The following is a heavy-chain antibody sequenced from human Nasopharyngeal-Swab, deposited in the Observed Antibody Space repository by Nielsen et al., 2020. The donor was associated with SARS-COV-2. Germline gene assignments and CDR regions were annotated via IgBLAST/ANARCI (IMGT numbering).Heavy chain of an antibody. CDR3: ARLPLDRWGYCSSTSCYEDAFDI. CDR1: GGSFSGYY. V-gene: IGHV4-34*01. D-gene: IGHD2-2*01. Sequence: GSLRLSCAVYGGSFSGYYWSWIRQPPGKGLEWIGEINHSGSTNYNPSLKSRVTISVDTSKNQFSLKLSSVTAADTAVYYCARLPLDRWGYCSSTSCYEDAFDIWGQGTMVTASS. J-gene: IGHJ3*02. CDR2: INHSGST.